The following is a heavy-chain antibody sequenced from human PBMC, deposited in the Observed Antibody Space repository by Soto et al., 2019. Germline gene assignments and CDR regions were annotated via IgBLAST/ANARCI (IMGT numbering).Heavy chain of an antibody. CDR2: IYYSGST. V-gene: IGHV4-59*01. Sequence: TLSLTCTVSGGSISSYYWSWIRQPPGKGLEWIGYIYYSGSTNYNPSLKSRVTISVDTSKNQFSLKLSSVTAADTAVYYCARRVYCSGGSCYSQGWFDPWGQGTLVTVSS. J-gene: IGHJ5*02. CDR3: ARRVYCSGGSCYSQGWFDP. D-gene: IGHD2-15*01. CDR1: GGSISSYY.